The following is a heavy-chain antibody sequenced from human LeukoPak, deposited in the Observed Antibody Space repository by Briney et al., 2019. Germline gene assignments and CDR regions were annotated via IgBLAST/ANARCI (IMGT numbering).Heavy chain of an antibody. CDR2: IYHSGST. D-gene: IGHD1-7*01. Sequence: SETRSLTCAVYGGSFSGYYWTWIRQPPGKGLEWIGEIYHSGSTNYNPALKSRVTISVDTSKNQFSLKLSSVTAADTAVYYCASNNWNYAFAFDIWGQGTMVTVSS. CDR1: GGSFSGYY. J-gene: IGHJ3*02. V-gene: IGHV4-34*01. CDR3: ASNNWNYAFAFDI.